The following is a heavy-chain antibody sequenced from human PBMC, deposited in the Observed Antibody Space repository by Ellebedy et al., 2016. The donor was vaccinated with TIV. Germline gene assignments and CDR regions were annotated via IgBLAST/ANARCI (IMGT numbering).Heavy chain of an antibody. CDR1: GFSFGSFA. J-gene: IGHJ3*02. CDR3: AKSHDSSGYHYVGAFDI. CDR2: ISAGGDNT. V-gene: IGHV3-23*01. Sequence: GGSLRLSCAASGFSFGSFAMHWVRQAPGKGLEWLSVISAGGDNTYHADSVKGRFTISRDNAKNTLYLQMHSLRAEDTAVYYCAKSHDSSGYHYVGAFDIWGQGTMVTASS. D-gene: IGHD3-22*01.